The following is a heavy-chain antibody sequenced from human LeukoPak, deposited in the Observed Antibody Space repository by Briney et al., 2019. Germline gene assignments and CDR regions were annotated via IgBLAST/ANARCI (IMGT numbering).Heavy chain of an antibody. D-gene: IGHD3-22*01. CDR3: ARMDYDSSGYYYGYYDY. CDR1: GFTVISNY. Sequence: GGSLRLFCAASGFTVISNYMSWVRQAPGKGLEWVSVIYSGGSTYYADSVKGRFTISRDNSKNTLYLQMNSLRAEDTAVYYCARMDYDSSGYYYGYYDYWGQGTLVTVSS. CDR2: IYSGGST. V-gene: IGHV3-53*01. J-gene: IGHJ4*02.